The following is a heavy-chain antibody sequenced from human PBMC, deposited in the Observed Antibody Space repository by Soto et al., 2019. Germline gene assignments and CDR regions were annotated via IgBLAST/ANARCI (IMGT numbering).Heavy chain of an antibody. Sequence: SETLSLTCTVSGGSVSNSDCYWGWIRQSPGKGLEWIGSVYYRGRSYSKSSVKSRVTISVDTSKNQFSLNLNSVTASDTAVYFCVSQRTSVLTQAYFDYWGPGALVTVSS. V-gene: IGHV4-39*01. D-gene: IGHD2-8*01. J-gene: IGHJ4*02. CDR1: GGSVSNSDCY. CDR3: VSQRTSVLTQAYFDY. CDR2: VYYRGRS.